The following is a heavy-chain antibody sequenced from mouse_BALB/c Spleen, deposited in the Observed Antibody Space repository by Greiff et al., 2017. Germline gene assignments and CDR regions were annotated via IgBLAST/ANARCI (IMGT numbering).Heavy chain of an antibody. J-gene: IGHJ3*01. CDR1: GFTFTDYY. Sequence: EVKLMESGGGLVQPGGSLRLSCATSGFTFTDYYMSWVRQPPGKALEWLGFIRNKANGYTTEYSASVKGRFTISRDNSQSILYLQMNTLRAEDSATYYCARDWDGYFFAYWGQGTLVTVSA. D-gene: IGHD2-3*01. V-gene: IGHV7-3*02. CDR3: ARDWDGYFFAY. CDR2: IRNKANGYTT.